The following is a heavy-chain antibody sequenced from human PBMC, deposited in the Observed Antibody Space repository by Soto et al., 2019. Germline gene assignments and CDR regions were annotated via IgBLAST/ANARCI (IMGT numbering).Heavy chain of an antibody. J-gene: IGHJ4*02. V-gene: IGHV4-4*02. CDR2: ISHSGIT. D-gene: IGHD3-22*01. Sequence: QVQLQESGPGLVRPSGALSVTCAVSGDCISRSHWWSWVRQSPGKGLEWIGEISHSGITNYNPSLNSRVTISGDKSKNQLSLKLTPVTAADTAVYYCARVRYDRSGFDHWGQGTLVSVSS. CDR3: ARVRYDRSGFDH. CDR1: GDCISRSHW.